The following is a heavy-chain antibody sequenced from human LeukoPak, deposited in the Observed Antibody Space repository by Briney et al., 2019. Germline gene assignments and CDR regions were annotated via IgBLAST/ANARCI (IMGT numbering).Heavy chain of an antibody. CDR2: MNPNSGNT. D-gene: IGHD6-13*01. CDR3: ARGEGIAAAGTTQRIRGRFDI. CDR1: GYTFTSYD. Sequence: ASVKVSCKASGYTFTSYDINWVRQATGQGLEWMGWMNPNSGNTGYAQKFQGRVTMTRNTSISTAYMELSSLRSEDTAVYYCARGEGIAAAGTTQRIRGRFDIWGQGTMVTVSS. V-gene: IGHV1-8*01. J-gene: IGHJ3*02.